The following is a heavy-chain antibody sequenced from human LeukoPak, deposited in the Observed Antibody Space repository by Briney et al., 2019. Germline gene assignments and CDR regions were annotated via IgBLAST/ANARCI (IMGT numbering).Heavy chain of an antibody. J-gene: IGHJ4*02. D-gene: IGHD3-22*01. CDR3: ARGRIVYYYDSSGSSPYNYFDY. Sequence: PSETLSLTCTVSGGSISSSSYYWSWIRQPAGKGLEWIGRIYTSGSTNYNPSLKSRVTISVDTSKNQFSLKLSSVTAADTAVYYCARGRIVYYYDSSGSSPYNYFDYWGQGTLVTVSS. CDR2: IYTSGST. CDR1: GGSISSSSYY. V-gene: IGHV4-61*02.